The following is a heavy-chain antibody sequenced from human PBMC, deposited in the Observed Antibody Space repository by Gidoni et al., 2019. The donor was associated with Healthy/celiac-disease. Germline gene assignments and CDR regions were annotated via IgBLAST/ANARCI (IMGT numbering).Heavy chain of an antibody. J-gene: IGHJ4*02. D-gene: IGHD3-22*01. CDR2: IKRKTDGGTT. CDR3: TTDPLHDYYDISGYYSYFDY. CDR1: GFTFSNAW. V-gene: IGHV3-15*01. Sequence: EVQLVESGGGLVKPGGSLRLCCAASGFTFSNAWMSWVRQAPGKGLEWVGRIKRKTDGGTTEYAAHVKGRFTNSRDDAKNTLYLKMNSLKTEDTAVYDCTTDPLHDYYDISGYYSYFDYWGQGTLVTVSS.